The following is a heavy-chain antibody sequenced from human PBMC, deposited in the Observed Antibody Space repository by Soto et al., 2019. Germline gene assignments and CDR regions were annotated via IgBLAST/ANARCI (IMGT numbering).Heavy chain of an antibody. CDR3: ARRWGYTFDY. D-gene: IGHD5-12*01. CDR2: IYYSGST. Sequence: QVQLQESGPGLVKPSETLSLTCTVSGGSISSYYWSWIRQPPGKGLEWIGYIYYSGSTNYNPSLKRGVTISVDTSKNQFSLKLSSLTAADTAVYYCARRWGYTFDYWGQGTLVTVSS. CDR1: GGSISSYY. J-gene: IGHJ4*02. V-gene: IGHV4-59*08.